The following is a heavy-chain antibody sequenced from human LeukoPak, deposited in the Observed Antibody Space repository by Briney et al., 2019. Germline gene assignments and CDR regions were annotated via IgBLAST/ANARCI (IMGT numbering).Heavy chain of an antibody. J-gene: IGHJ4*02. CDR2: ISYDGSNK. CDR3: AKDRHYYGSGSYLDY. CDR1: GLTFSSYG. Sequence: GRSLRLSCAASGLTFSSYGMHWVRQAPGKGLEWVAVISYDGSNKYYADSVKGRFTISRDNSKNTLYLQMNSLRAEDTAVYYCAKDRHYYGSGSYLDYWGQGTLVTVSS. V-gene: IGHV3-30*18. D-gene: IGHD3-10*01.